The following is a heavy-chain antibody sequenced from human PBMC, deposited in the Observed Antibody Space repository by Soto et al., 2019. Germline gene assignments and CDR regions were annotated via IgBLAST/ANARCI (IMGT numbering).Heavy chain of an antibody. CDR1: GFTFSSYG. CDR3: ARDQGSGGLDI. Sequence: QVQLVESGGGVVQPGRSLRLSCAASGFTFSSYGMHWVRQAPGKGLEWVAVIWYDGSNKYYADSVKGRFTISRDNSKNTLYLQMNSLRAEDTAVYYRARDQGSGGLDIWGQGPMVTVSS. CDR2: IWYDGSNK. V-gene: IGHV3-33*01. J-gene: IGHJ3*02. D-gene: IGHD6-25*01.